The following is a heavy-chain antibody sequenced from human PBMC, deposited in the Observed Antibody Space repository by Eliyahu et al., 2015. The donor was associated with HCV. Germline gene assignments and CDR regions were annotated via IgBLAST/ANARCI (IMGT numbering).Heavy chain of an antibody. D-gene: IGHD2-8*01. CDR2: ISGSGGST. J-gene: IGHJ4*02. V-gene: IGHV3-23*01. CDR3: ANPRVYAIQEL. CDR1: GFTFSSYA. Sequence: EVQLLESGGGLVQPGGSLRLSCAASGFTFSSYAMXWVRQAPGKGLEWVSAISGSGGSTYYADSVKGRFTISRDNSKNTLYLQMNSLRAEDTAVYYCANPRVYAIQELWGQGTLVTVSS.